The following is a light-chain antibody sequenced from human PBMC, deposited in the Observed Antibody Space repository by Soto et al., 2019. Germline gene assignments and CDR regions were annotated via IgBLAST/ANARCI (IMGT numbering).Light chain of an antibody. CDR1: QDIGNF. J-gene: IGKJ2*01. CDR2: DAS. CDR3: HQYDNVPQT. Sequence: DIQMTQSPSSLSASVGERVTITCQASQDIGNFLNWYQQKPGKAPKLLSYDASNLQTGVPSRFSGSGSGTHFTFTISSLQPEDSATYYCHQYDNVPQTFGQGTKLEIK. V-gene: IGKV1-33*01.